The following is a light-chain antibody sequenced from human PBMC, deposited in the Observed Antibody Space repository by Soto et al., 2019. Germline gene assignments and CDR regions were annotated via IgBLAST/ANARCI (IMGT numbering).Light chain of an antibody. CDR3: QQYVSSPWA. CDR2: GAS. V-gene: IGKV3-20*01. Sequence: EIVLAQSPGTLSLSPGERATLSCRASQSVTNSFLAWYQQKPGQAPRLLIYGASRRATGIPDRFTGSGSGTEFTLTISSLEPEDFAVYYCQQYVSSPWAFGQGTKVEI. CDR1: QSVTNSF. J-gene: IGKJ1*01.